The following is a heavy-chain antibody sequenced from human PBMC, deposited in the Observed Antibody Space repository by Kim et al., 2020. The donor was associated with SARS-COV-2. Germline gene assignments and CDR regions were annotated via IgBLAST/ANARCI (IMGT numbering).Heavy chain of an antibody. D-gene: IGHD5-12*01. Sequence: NDAQKCQGRVTITADESTSTAYMELSSLRSEDTAVYYCAGRGNSGYDFRYWGQGTLVTVSS. V-gene: IGHV1-69*01. CDR3: AGRGNSGYDFRY. J-gene: IGHJ4*02.